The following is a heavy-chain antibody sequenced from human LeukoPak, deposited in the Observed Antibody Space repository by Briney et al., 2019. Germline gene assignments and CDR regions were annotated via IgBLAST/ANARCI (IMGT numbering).Heavy chain of an antibody. CDR1: GFXVSSNY. D-gene: IGHD2-2*01. Sequence: GGSLRLSCAASGFXVSSNYMSWVRQAPGKGLEWVSVIYSGGSTYYADSVKGRFTISRDNSKNTLYLQMNSLRAEDTAVYYCARGRSTSVSYYYGMDVWGQGTTVTVSS. J-gene: IGHJ6*02. V-gene: IGHV3-53*01. CDR3: ARGRSTSVSYYYGMDV. CDR2: IYSGGST.